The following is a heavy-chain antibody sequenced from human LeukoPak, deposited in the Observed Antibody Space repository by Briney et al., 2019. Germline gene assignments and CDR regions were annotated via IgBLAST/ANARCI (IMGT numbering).Heavy chain of an antibody. V-gene: IGHV3-7*03. J-gene: IGHJ4*02. CDR2: IKQDGTEK. Sequence: GGSLRLSCGASGVTFSNYWMSWVRQAPGMGPEWLANIKQDGTEKFYMASVRGRFIISRDNAKGSLYLQMNSLRVEDTAVYYCARDCGGGALCFDSWGQGTLVTVSS. CDR3: ARDCGGGALCFDS. D-gene: IGHD3-16*01. CDR1: GVTFSNYW.